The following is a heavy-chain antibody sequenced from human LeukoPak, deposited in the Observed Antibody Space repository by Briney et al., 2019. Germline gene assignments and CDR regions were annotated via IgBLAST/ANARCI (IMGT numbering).Heavy chain of an antibody. CDR2: MNSDGSVT. CDR3: VRALNGDKDY. D-gene: IGHD7-27*01. V-gene: IGHV3-74*01. Sequence: QPGGSLRLSCAASGFTFSSSWMHWVRQTPGKGLVWVSRMNSDGSVTNYADSAEGRFTIPRDNAKNTLYLQMNSLRAEDTAVYYCVRALNGDKDYWGQGTLVTVSS. J-gene: IGHJ4*02. CDR1: GFTFSSSW.